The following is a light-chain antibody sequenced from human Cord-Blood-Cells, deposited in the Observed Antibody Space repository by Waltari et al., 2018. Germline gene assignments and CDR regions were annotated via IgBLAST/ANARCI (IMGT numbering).Light chain of an antibody. J-gene: IGLJ3*02. Sequence: QSVLTQPPSASGTPGQRVTIPCSGRRSNLGSNYVYWSQQLPGTAPKLLIYRNNQRPSGVPDRFSGSKSGTSASLAISGLRSEDEADYYCAAWDDSLSGPVFGGGTKLTVL. V-gene: IGLV1-47*01. CDR1: RSNLGSNY. CDR2: RNN. CDR3: AAWDDSLSGPV.